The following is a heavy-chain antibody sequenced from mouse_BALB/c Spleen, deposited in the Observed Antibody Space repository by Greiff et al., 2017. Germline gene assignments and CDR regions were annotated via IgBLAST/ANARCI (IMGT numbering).Heavy chain of an antibody. V-gene: IGHV2-2*02. CDR2: IWSGGST. J-gene: IGHJ4*01. CDR3: ARRGVDGNYGDYYAMDY. D-gene: IGHD2-1*01. Sequence: VQRVESGPGLVQPSQSLSITCTVSGFSLTSYGVHWVRQSPGKGLEWLGVIWSGGSTDYNAAFISRLSISKDNSKSQVFFKMNSLQANDTAIYYCARRGVDGNYGDYYAMDYWGQGTSVTVSS. CDR1: GFSLTSYG.